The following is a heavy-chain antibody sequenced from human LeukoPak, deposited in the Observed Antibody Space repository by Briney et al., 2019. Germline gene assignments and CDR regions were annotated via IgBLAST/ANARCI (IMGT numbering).Heavy chain of an antibody. D-gene: IGHD4-17*01. V-gene: IGHV4-34*01. Sequence: SETLSLTCAVYGGSFSGYYWSWIRQPPGKGLEWIGEINHSGSTNYNPSLKSRVTISVDTSKNQFSLKLSSVTAADTAVYYCASRTTVSPYYLDYWGQGTLVTVSS. J-gene: IGHJ4*02. CDR1: GGSFSGYY. CDR2: INHSGST. CDR3: ASRTTVSPYYLDY.